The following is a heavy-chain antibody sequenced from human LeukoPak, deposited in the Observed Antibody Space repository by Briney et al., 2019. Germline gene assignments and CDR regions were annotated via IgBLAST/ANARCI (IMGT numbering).Heavy chain of an antibody. D-gene: IGHD3-3*01. CDR3: ARGPRNFWSGYYSPYFDY. V-gene: IGHV4-34*01. CDR1: GGSFSGYY. Sequence: PSETLSLTCAVYGGSFSGYYWSWIRQPPGKGLEWIGQIYHSGSTKYNGSLKSRVTISVDTSKNQFSLKLSSVTAADTAVYYCARGPRNFWSGYYSPYFDYWGQGTLVTVSS. J-gene: IGHJ4*02. CDR2: IYHSGST.